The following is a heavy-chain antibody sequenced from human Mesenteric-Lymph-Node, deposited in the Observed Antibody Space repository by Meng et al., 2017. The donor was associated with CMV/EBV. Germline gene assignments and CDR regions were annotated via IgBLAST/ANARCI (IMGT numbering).Heavy chain of an antibody. CDR1: GYTFTGYY. CDR3: ARDWCISGGSCYPGY. D-gene: IGHD2-15*01. Sequence: SVKVSCKASGYTFTGYYMHWVRQAPGQGLEWMGWIIPIFGTANYAQKFQGRVTITTDESTSTACMELSSLRSEDTAVYYCARDWCISGGSCYPGYWGQGTLVTVSS. V-gene: IGHV1-69*05. J-gene: IGHJ4*02. CDR2: IIPIFGTA.